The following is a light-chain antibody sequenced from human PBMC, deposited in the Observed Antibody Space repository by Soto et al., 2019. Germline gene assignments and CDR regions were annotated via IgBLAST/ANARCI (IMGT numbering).Light chain of an antibody. CDR3: SSYTNSISVV. CDR2: EVS. CDR1: SSDVGSYNR. Sequence: QSVLTQPPSVSGSPGQSVTISCTGTSSDVGSYNRVSWYQQPPGTAPKLMIYEVSNRPSGVPDRFSGSKSGNTASLTISGLQAEDEADYYCSSYTNSISVVSGGGTKVTVL. V-gene: IGLV2-18*02. J-gene: IGLJ2*01.